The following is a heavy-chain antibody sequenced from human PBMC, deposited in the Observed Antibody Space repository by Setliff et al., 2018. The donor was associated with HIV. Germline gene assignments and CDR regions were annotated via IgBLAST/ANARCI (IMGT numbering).Heavy chain of an antibody. Sequence: SETLSLTCIVSGASISYNTWSWIRQPPGKGLEWIGTIYYSGNTNYNPSLKSRVTISVDTSKSQFSLQLSTVTAADTAVYYCTGDITEGFFLERASEYWGQGSLVTVSS. CDR3: TGDITEGFFLERASEY. D-gene: IGHD3-3*01. V-gene: IGHV4-59*01. J-gene: IGHJ4*02. CDR1: GASISYNT. CDR2: IYYSGNT.